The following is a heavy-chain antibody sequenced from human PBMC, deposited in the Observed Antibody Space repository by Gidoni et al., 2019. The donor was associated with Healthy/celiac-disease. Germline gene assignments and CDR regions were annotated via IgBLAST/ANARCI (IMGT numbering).Heavy chain of an antibody. J-gene: IGHJ4*02. V-gene: IGHV3-49*03. CDR2: IRSKAYGGTT. Sequence: EVQLVESGGGLVQPGQSLRLSCTASGFPFVDYAMSWFRQAPGKGLEWVGFIRSKAYGGTTEYAASVKGRFTISRDDSKSIAYLQMNSLKTEDTAVYYCTRDHSSSKYYFDYWGQGTLVTVSS. CDR1: GFPFVDYA. CDR3: TRDHSSSKYYFDY. D-gene: IGHD6-13*01.